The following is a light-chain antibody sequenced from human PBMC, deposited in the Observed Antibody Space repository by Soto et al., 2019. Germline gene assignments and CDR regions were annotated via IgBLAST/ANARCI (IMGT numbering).Light chain of an antibody. Sequence: VVLTQSPLSLPVTLGQPASMSCRSSQSLEYSDGNTFLNWFHQRPGQSPRRLIYQVSNRDSGVPDRFTGSGSGTDFTLRISRVEAEDVGLYFCMQGTHWPWTFGQGTKVEI. J-gene: IGKJ1*01. CDR3: MQGTHWPWT. CDR1: QSLEYSDGNTF. CDR2: QVS. V-gene: IGKV2-30*01.